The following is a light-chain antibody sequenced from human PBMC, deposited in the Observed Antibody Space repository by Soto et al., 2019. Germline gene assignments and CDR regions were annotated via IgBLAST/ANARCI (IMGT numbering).Light chain of an antibody. CDR2: DVT. V-gene: IGLV2-11*01. Sequence: QSVLTQPRSVSGSPGQSVTISCIGTSSDVGGYNYVSWYQHHPGKAPKLMIYDVTKRPSGVRDRFSASKSGNTASLTISGLQAEDEADYYCCSYAGSYTYVFGTGTKVTVL. CDR1: SSDVGGYNY. CDR3: CSYAGSYTYV. J-gene: IGLJ1*01.